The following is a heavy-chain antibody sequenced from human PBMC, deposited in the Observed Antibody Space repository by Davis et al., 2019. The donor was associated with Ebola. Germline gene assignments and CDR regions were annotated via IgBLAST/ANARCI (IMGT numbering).Heavy chain of an antibody. CDR2: IYSGGST. D-gene: IGHD4-23*01. CDR3: AREMGTTVVTRGYFDY. J-gene: IGHJ4*02. CDR1: GFTVSSNY. Sequence: GESLKISCAASGFTVSSNYMSWVRRAPGKGLEWVSVIYSGGSTYYADSVKGRFTISRDNSKNTLYLQMNSLRAEDTAVYYCAREMGTTVVTRGYFDYWGQGTLVTVSS. V-gene: IGHV3-53*01.